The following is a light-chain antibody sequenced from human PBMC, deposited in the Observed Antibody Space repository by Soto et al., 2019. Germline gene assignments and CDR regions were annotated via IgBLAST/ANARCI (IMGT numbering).Light chain of an antibody. J-gene: IGKJ5*01. V-gene: IGKV3-15*01. Sequence: MRMTQSPATLSVSPGERVTLSCRTSHSVNSHVAWYKQKPGQAPRLLLYGASTRATGIPVRFSGSGFGTEFTLTISSMTSGDFAVYYCQQYKNWPLFGHGTRLEIK. CDR1: HSVNSH. CDR2: GAS. CDR3: QQYKNWPL.